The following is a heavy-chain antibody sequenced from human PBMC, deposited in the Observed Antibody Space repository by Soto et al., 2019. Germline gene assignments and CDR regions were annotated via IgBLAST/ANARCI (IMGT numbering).Heavy chain of an antibody. J-gene: IGHJ6*02. CDR3: ARTRSAWSDFHYYSLDV. D-gene: IGHD1-26*01. Sequence: QVQLVESGGGVVQPGRPLRLSGAASGFTFNSYGMHWVRQGPGNGLEWVAFISYDSTKTYYADSVKGRFTISRDNSNSALYVQMNSLTGEDTAVYYCARTRSAWSDFHYYSLDVWGQGTTVTVSS. CDR2: ISYDSTKT. V-gene: IGHV3-30*03. CDR1: GFTFNSYG.